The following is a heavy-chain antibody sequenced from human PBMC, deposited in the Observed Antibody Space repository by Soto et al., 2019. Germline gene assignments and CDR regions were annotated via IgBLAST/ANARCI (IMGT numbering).Heavy chain of an antibody. CDR1: GLTSGPYG. CDR3: AKDPTPRDFLFIHYFDY. Sequence: GGSLRLSCAASGLTSGPYGMTWVRQAPGRGLERVSTISGSGFSTHYAESVQGRFTISRDNSKNTMYLQMNSLRAEDTAVYYCAKDPTPRDFLFIHYFDYWGQGSLVTVSS. V-gene: IGHV3-23*01. D-gene: IGHD3-10*02. CDR2: ISGSGFST. J-gene: IGHJ4*02.